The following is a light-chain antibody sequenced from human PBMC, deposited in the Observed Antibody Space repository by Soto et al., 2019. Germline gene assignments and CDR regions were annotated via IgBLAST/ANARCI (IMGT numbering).Light chain of an antibody. CDR2: SNN. CDR1: SSNIGTNT. Sequence: SVLPKPPSASGTPGQTVTISCSGSSSNIGTNTVNWYQQLPGTAPKLLIYSNNQRPSGVPDRFSGSKSGTSASLAISGLQSEDEADYYCAAWDGSLNGYFFGTGTKVTVL. J-gene: IGLJ1*01. V-gene: IGLV1-44*01. CDR3: AAWDGSLNGYF.